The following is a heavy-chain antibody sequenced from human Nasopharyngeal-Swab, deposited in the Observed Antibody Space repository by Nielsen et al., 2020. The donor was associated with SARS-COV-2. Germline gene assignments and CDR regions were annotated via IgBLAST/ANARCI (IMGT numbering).Heavy chain of an antibody. J-gene: IGHJ3*01. CDR2: ISYDGNIK. D-gene: IGHD3-16*01. V-gene: IGHV3-30*18. Sequence: GGSLRLSCAASGFTFSNYCMHWVRQASGKGLEWVAVISYDGNIKSYADSVRGRFLISRDNSHNTLYLQMSRLRTEDRAVYYCAKAFGEDQLAEDAFDAWGQGTMVTVSS. CDR3: AKAFGEDQLAEDAFDA. CDR1: GFTFSNYC.